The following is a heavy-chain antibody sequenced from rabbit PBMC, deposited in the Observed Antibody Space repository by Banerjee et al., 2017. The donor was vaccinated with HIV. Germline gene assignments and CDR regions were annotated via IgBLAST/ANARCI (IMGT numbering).Heavy chain of an antibody. J-gene: IGHJ4*01. CDR1: GFDFSSYY. CDR3: ARGGGL. V-gene: IGHV1S7*01. CDR2: IDPVFGSA. Sequence: QLVESGGGLVQPGGSLKLSCKASGFDFSSYYMNWVRQAPGKGLEWIGYIDPVFGSAYYASWVNGRFTISSHNAQKTLYLQLNSLTVADTATYFCARGGGLRGPGTLVTVS.